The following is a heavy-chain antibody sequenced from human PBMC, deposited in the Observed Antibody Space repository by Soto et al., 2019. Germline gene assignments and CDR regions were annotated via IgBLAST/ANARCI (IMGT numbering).Heavy chain of an antibody. CDR3: ARYDYYYGMDV. J-gene: IGHJ6*02. V-gene: IGHV4-30-4*01. CDR1: GGSISSGGYY. Sequence: PSETLSLTCTVSGGSISSGGYYWSWIRQPPGKGLEWIGYIYYSGSTYYNPPLKSRVTISVDTSKNQFSLKLSSVTAADTAVYYCARYDYYYGMDVWGQGTTVTVSS. CDR2: IYYSGST.